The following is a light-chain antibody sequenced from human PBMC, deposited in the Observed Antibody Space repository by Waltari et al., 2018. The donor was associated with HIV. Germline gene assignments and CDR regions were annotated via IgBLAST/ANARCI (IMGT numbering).Light chain of an antibody. J-gene: IGLJ1*01. CDR1: NIGSRS. CDR2: DDS. V-gene: IGLV3-21*02. CDR3: QVWDTSSDHVDYV. Sequence: SFVLTQPPSVSVAPGQTATISCGESNIGSRSVHWYQLKPGQAPVLVVYDDSDRPSGTPGRFSGSNSGNTATLTISRVEAGDEADYFCQVWDTSSDHVDYVFGTGTKVTVL.